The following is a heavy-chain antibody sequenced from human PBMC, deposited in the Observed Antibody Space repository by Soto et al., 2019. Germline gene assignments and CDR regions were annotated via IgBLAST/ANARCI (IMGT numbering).Heavy chain of an antibody. V-gene: IGHV1-3*01. D-gene: IGHD1-1*01. CDR2: INAGNGNT. CDR1: GYTFTSYA. Sequence: GASVKVSCKASGYTFTSYAMHWVRQAPGQRLEWMGWINAGNGNTKYSQKFQGRVTITRDTSASTAYMELSSLRSEDTAVYYCARSLVFWATGRAFDIWGQGTMVTVSS. CDR3: ARSLVFWATGRAFDI. J-gene: IGHJ3*02.